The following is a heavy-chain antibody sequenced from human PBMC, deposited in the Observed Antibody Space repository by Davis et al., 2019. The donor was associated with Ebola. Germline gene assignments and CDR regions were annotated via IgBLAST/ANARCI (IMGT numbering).Heavy chain of an antibody. D-gene: IGHD1-1*01. CDR2: ISYDGSNK. J-gene: IGHJ6*04. CDR3: AKDLGSGIAFYGMDG. Sequence: PGGSLRLSCAASGFTFSSFWMSWVRQAPGKGLEWVALISYDGSNKEYADSVKGRFTISRDISKNTVFLQMNSLGAEDTAVYYCAKDLGSGIAFYGMDGWGKGTTVTVSS. V-gene: IGHV3-30*18. CDR1: GFTFSSFW.